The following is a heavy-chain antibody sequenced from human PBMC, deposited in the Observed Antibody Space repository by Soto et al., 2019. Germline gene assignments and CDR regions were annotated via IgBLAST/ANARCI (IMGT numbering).Heavy chain of an antibody. J-gene: IGHJ4*02. CDR3: GRGAWNYSNTWYEF. D-gene: IGHD6-13*01. V-gene: IGHV1-18*04. Sequence: VASVKVSCKASGYTVSTYGISWVRQAPGQGLEWMGWIGPYNGNTNFAQQFQGRVTLPTGTSTSTAYLVLRSLRFDDTPTPDCGRGAWNYSNTWYEFWGQGSLVTISS. CDR2: IGPYNGNT. CDR1: GYTVSTYG.